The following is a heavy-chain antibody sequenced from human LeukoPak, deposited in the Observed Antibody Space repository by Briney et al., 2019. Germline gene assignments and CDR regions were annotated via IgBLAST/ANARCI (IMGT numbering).Heavy chain of an antibody. CDR1: GGSISSGGYY. CDR3: ARVLVLVGMDV. Sequence: SQTLSLTCAVSGGSISSGGYYWSWIRQPPGKGLEWIGEINHSGSTNYNPSLKSRVTISVDTSKNQFSLKLSSVTAADTAVCYCARVLVLVGMDVWGQGTTVTVSS. CDR2: INHSGST. D-gene: IGHD3-3*02. V-gene: IGHV4-30-2*01. J-gene: IGHJ6*02.